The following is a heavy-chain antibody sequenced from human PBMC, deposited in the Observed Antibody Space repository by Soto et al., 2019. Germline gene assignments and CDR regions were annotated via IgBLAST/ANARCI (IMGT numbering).Heavy chain of an antibody. CDR3: VKEGSGWSYLDH. D-gene: IGHD6-19*01. CDR2: IYHSGSI. J-gene: IGHJ4*02. V-gene: IGHV4-4*02. CDR1: SGSISSTNW. Sequence: QVQLPESGPELVKPSGTLSLSCVVSSGSISSTNWWSWVRQPPGRGLEWIGAIYHSGSINYNPSLRSRVTISVDKSKNQCSLNLISVTAADTAVYFCVKEGSGWSYLDHWGQGILVTVSS.